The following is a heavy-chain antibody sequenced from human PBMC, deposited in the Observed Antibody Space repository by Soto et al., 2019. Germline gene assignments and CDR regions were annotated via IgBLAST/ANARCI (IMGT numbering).Heavy chain of an antibody. J-gene: IGHJ5*02. CDR3: ARDPDFLNWFDP. D-gene: IGHD3-3*01. Sequence: ASVKVSCKASGYTFTSYAMHWVRQAPGQRLEWMGWINAGNGNTKYSQKFQGRVTITRDTSASTAYMELSSLRSEDTAVYYCARDPDFLNWFDPWGQGTLVTVSS. V-gene: IGHV1-3*01. CDR1: GYTFTSYA. CDR2: INAGNGNT.